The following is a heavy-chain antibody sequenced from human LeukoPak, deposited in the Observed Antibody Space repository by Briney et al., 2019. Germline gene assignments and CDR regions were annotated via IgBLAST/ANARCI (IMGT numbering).Heavy chain of an antibody. CDR3: ARQVATPTKNWFDP. Sequence: SETLSLTCTVSGGSISSFYRSWIRQPPGKGLERIGYIYYSGSTNYNPSLKSRVTISVDTSKNQFSLKLSSVTAADTAVYYCARQVATPTKNWFDPWGQGTLVTVSS. D-gene: IGHD5-12*01. CDR2: IYYSGST. CDR1: GGSISSFY. J-gene: IGHJ5*02. V-gene: IGHV4-59*08.